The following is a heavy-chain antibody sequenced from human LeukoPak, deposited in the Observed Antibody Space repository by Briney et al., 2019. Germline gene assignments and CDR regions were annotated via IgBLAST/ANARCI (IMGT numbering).Heavy chain of an antibody. D-gene: IGHD4-17*01. CDR2: ISAYNGNT. Sequence: ASVKVSCKASGYTFTSYGISWVRQAPGQGLEWMGWISAYNGNTNYAQKLQGRVTMTTDTSTSTAYMELSSLRSEDTAVYYCARRVDYVENFDYWGQGTLVTVSS. V-gene: IGHV1-18*01. CDR1: GYTFTSYG. CDR3: ARRVDYVENFDY. J-gene: IGHJ4*02.